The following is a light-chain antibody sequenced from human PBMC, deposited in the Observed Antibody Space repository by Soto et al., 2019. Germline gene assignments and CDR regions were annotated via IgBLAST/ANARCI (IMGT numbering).Light chain of an antibody. CDR3: QQSFSTLGWT. V-gene: IGKV1-39*01. J-gene: IGKJ1*01. Sequence: DIQMTQSPSSLSASVGDRVTITCRAGQSISTYLNWYQQKSGEAPKLLISAASSLQSGVPSRFSGSGSGTDFTLTISSLQPEDFATYYCQQSFSTLGWTFGQGTKVDIK. CDR1: QSISTY. CDR2: AAS.